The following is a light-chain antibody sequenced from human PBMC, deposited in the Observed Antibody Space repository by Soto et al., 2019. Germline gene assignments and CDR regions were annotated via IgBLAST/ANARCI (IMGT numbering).Light chain of an antibody. V-gene: IGKV1-5*01. CDR1: QNINNW. Sequence: DIQMTQSPSTLSASVGDRVTITCRASQNINNWLAWYQQKAGKAPKLLIYDGSSLESGVPSRFSGSGSGTEFTLNISSLQPDDFATYCCHQYNSYFPTFGQGTKVDI. CDR3: HQYNSYFPT. CDR2: DGS. J-gene: IGKJ1*01.